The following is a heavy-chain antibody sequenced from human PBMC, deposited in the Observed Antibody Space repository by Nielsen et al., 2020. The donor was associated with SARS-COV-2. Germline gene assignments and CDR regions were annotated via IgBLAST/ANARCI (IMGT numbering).Heavy chain of an antibody. Sequence: ASVKVSCKASGYTFTGYYMHWVRQAPGQGLEWMGRINPNSGGTNYAQKFQGRVTMTRDTSISTAYMELSRLRSDDTAVYYCARVVSGYDRYYFDYWGQGTLVTVSS. CDR2: INPNSGGT. CDR3: ARVVSGYDRYYFDY. CDR1: GYTFTGYY. V-gene: IGHV1-2*06. D-gene: IGHD5-12*01. J-gene: IGHJ4*02.